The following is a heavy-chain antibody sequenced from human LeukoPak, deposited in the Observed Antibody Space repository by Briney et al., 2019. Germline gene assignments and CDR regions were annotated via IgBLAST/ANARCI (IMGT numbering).Heavy chain of an antibody. V-gene: IGHV3-30*04. CDR2: ISYDGSNK. Sequence: PGRSLRLSCAASGFTFSSYAMHWVRQAPGKGLEWVAGISYDGSNKYYADSVKGRFTISRDNSKNTLYLQMNSLRAEDTAVYYCARNLYDYGDYYYGMDVWGQGTTVTVSS. D-gene: IGHD4-17*01. CDR3: ARNLYDYGDYYYGMDV. CDR1: GFTFSSYA. J-gene: IGHJ6*02.